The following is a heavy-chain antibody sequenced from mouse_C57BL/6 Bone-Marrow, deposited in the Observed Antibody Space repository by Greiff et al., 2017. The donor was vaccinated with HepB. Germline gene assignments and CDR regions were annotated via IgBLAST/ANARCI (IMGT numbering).Heavy chain of an antibody. CDR2: IDPSDSYT. J-gene: IGHJ3*01. CDR1: GYTFTSYW. D-gene: IGHD1-1*01. CDR3: ARYYGFAY. Sequence: QVQLKESGAELVKPGASVKLSCKASGYTFTSYWMQWVKQRPGQGLEWIGEIDPSDSYTNYNQKFKGKATLTVDTSSSTAYMQLSSLTSEDSAVYYCARYYGFAYWGQGTLVTVSA. V-gene: IGHV1-50*01.